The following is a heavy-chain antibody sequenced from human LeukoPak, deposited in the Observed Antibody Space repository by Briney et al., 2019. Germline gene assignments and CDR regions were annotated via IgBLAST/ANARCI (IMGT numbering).Heavy chain of an antibody. CDR2: VTSSSRTI. CDR1: GFTFSSYS. Sequence: GGSLRLSCAASGFTFSSYSMNWVRQAPGKGSEWIAYVTSSSRTIYYADSVKGRFTISRDNAKSSLYLQMNSLRAEDTAVYYCAKDSATFYYDSSGYHLGYWGQGTLVTVSS. CDR3: AKDSATFYYDSSGYHLGY. V-gene: IGHV3-48*01. J-gene: IGHJ4*02. D-gene: IGHD3-22*01.